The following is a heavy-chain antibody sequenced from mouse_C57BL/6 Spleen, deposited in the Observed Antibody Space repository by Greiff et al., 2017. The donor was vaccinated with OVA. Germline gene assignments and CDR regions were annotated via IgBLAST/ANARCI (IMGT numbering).Heavy chain of an antibody. D-gene: IGHD2-4*01. CDR1: GYTFTSYW. Sequence: VKLQQPGAELVKPGASVKMSCKASGYTFTSYWITWVKQRPGQGLEWIGDIYPGSGSTNYNEKLKSKATRTVDTSSSTAYMQLSSLTSEDSAVYYCARAIYYDYSAWFADWGQGTLVTVSA. J-gene: IGHJ3*01. CDR3: ARAIYYDYSAWFAD. V-gene: IGHV1-55*01. CDR2: IYPGSGST.